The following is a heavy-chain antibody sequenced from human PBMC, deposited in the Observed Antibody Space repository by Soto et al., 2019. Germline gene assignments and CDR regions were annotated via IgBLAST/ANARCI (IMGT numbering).Heavy chain of an antibody. CDR3: ARSQGSSTSLEIYYYYYYGMDV. J-gene: IGHJ6*02. D-gene: IGHD2-2*01. V-gene: IGHV1-69*01. Sequence: QVQLMQSGAEVKKPGSSVKVSCKASGGTFSSYAISWVRQAPGQGLECMGGIIPISGTANYAQKFQGRVTITADESTSTAYMELSSLRSEDTAVYYCARSQGSSTSLEIYYYYYYGMDVWGPGTTVTVSS. CDR1: GGTFSSYA. CDR2: IIPISGTA.